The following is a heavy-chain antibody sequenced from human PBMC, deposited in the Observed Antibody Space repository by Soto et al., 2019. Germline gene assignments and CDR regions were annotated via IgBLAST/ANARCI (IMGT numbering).Heavy chain of an antibody. CDR3: ARADPSGWLDY. CDR1: GGSISSYY. J-gene: IGHJ4*02. V-gene: IGHV4-59*01. Sequence: SETLSLTCTVSGGSISSYYWSWIRQPPGKGLEWIGYIYYSGSTNYNPSLKSRVTISVDTSKNQFSLKLSSVTAADTAVYYCARADPSGWLDYWGQGTLVTASS. CDR2: IYYSGST. D-gene: IGHD6-19*01.